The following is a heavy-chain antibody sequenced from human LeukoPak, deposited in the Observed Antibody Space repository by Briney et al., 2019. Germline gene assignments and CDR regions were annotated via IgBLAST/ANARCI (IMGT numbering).Heavy chain of an antibody. D-gene: IGHD3-22*01. Sequence: GSLRLSCAASGFTFSSYAMSWVRQATGKGMEWVSAISCSGGSTYYADSVKGRFTISRDNSKNTMYLQMNSLRAEDTAVYYCAKDPYYYDSSGYYTTGDFDYWGQGTLVTVSS. J-gene: IGHJ4*02. CDR2: ISCSGGST. CDR3: AKDPYYYDSSGYYTTGDFDY. V-gene: IGHV3-23*01. CDR1: GFTFSSYA.